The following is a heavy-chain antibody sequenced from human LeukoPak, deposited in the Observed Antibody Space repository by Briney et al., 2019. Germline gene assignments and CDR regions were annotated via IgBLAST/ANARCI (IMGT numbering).Heavy chain of an antibody. V-gene: IGHV3-21*01. CDR2: ISSSSSYI. Sequence: PGGSLRLSCAASGFIFSPTGMTWVRQAPGKGLEWVSSISSSSSYIYYADSVKGRFTISRDNAKNSLYLQMNSLRVEDTAVYYCARFPMVRQPRINFDYWGQGTLVTVSS. CDR3: ARFPMVRQPRINFDY. D-gene: IGHD3-10*01. CDR1: GFIFSPTG. J-gene: IGHJ4*02.